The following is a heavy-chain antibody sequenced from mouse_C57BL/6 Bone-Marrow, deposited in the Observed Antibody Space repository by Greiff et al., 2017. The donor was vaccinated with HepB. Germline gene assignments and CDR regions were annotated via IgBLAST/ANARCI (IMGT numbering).Heavy chain of an antibody. J-gene: IGHJ4*01. Sequence: EVKLMESGGGLVKPGGSLKLSCAASGFTFSSYTMSWVRQTPEKRLEWVATISGGGGNTYYPDSVKGRFTISRDNAKNTLYLQMSSLRSEDTALYYCARHDGSSYDYAMDYWGQGTSVTVSS. V-gene: IGHV5-9*01. CDR3: ARHDGSSYDYAMDY. CDR2: ISGGGGNT. D-gene: IGHD1-1*01. CDR1: GFTFSSYT.